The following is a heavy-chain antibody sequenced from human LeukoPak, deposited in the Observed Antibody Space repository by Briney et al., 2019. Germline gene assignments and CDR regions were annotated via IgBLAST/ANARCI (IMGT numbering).Heavy chain of an antibody. CDR3: AKGVSSYDYYDY. D-gene: IGHD3-22*01. Sequence: PGGSLRLSCAASGFTFSSYWMHWVRQVPGKGLVWVARINPGGSSITYADSVKGRFTISRDNSKNTLYLQMNSLRAEDTAVYYCAKGVSSYDYYDYWGQGTLVTVSS. CDR1: GFTFSSYW. J-gene: IGHJ4*02. CDR2: INPGGSSI. V-gene: IGHV3-74*01.